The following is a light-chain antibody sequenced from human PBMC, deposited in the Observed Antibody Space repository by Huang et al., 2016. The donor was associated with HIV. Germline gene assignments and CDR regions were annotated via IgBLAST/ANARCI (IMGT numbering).Light chain of an antibody. J-gene: IGKJ5*01. Sequence: EIVLTQSPGTLSLSLGERATLSCRASQSVSSSYLAWYQQKPGQAPRLLIDAASSRAAGIPDRFSGSGSGTDFTLTISRLEPEDFALYFCQQYGNSPITFGQGTRLEIK. CDR2: AAS. CDR3: QQYGNSPIT. V-gene: IGKV3-20*01. CDR1: QSVSSSY.